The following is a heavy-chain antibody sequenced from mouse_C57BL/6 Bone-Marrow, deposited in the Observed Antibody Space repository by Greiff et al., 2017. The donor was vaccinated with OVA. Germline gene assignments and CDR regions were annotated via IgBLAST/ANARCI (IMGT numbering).Heavy chain of an antibody. D-gene: IGHD2-1*01. CDR1: GYTFTSYG. J-gene: IGHJ2*01. Sequence: QVQLQQSGAELARPGASVKLSCKASGYTFTSYGISWVKQRTGQGLEWIGEIYPRSGNTYYNEKFKGKATLTADKSSSTTYMELRSLTSEDSAVYFCARRGDGNYLGYWGQGTTLTVSS. V-gene: IGHV1-81*01. CDR3: ARRGDGNYLGY. CDR2: IYPRSGNT.